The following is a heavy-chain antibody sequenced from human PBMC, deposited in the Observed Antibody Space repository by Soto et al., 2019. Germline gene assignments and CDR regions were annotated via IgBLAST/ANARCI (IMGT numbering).Heavy chain of an antibody. CDR3: AGETSRDGYNYYYYGMDV. V-gene: IGHV1-69*13. CDR2: IIPIFGTA. D-gene: IGHD5-12*01. CDR1: GGTFSSYA. Sequence: GASVKVSCKASGGTFSSYAISWVRQAPGQGLEWMGGIIPIFGTANYAQKFQGRVTITADESTSTAYMELSSLRSEDTAVYYCAGETSRDGYNYYYYGMDVWGQGTTVTVSS. J-gene: IGHJ6*02.